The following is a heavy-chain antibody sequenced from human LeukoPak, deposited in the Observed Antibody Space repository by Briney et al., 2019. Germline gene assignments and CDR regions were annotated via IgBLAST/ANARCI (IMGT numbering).Heavy chain of an antibody. CDR1: GFTFSSYG. V-gene: IGHV3-33*01. D-gene: IGHD5-18*01. CDR3: ARDFRGYSYGNDAFDI. Sequence: GGSLRLSCAASGFTFSSYGMHWVRQAPGEGLEWVAVIWYDGSNKYYADSVKGRFTISRDNSKNTLYLQMNSLRAEDTAVYYCARDFRGYSYGNDAFDIWGQGTMVTVSS. J-gene: IGHJ3*02. CDR2: IWYDGSNK.